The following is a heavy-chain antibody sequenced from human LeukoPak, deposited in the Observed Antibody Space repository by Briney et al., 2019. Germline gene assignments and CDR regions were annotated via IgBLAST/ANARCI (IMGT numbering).Heavy chain of an antibody. CDR2: IYYSGST. V-gene: IGHV4-39*01. Sequence: PSDTLSLTCTVSGGSISSSSYYWGWIRQPPGKGLEWIGSIYYSGSTYYNPSLKSRVTISVDTSKNQFSLKLSSVTAADTAVYYCARRRPSYYFDYWGQGTLVTVSS. J-gene: IGHJ4*02. CDR3: ARRRPSYYFDY. CDR1: GGSISSSSYY.